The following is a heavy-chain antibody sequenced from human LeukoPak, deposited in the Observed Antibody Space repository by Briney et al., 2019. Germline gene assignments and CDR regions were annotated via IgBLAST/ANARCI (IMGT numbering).Heavy chain of an antibody. J-gene: IGHJ6*03. CDR2: INPSGGST. CDR1: GYTSTSYY. CDR3: ARDGTTIKDYYYYYMDV. D-gene: IGHD1-1*01. Sequence: ASVKVSCKASGYTSTSYYIHWVRQAPGQGLEWMGIINPSGGSTSYAQKFQGRVTMTRDMSTSTVYMELSSLRSEDTAVYYCARDGTTIKDYYYYYMDVWGKGTTVTVSS. V-gene: IGHV1-46*01.